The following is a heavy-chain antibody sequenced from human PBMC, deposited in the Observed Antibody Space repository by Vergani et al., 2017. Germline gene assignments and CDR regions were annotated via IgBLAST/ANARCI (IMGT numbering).Heavy chain of an antibody. CDR3: ARDGLGYCTNGVCSNWFDP. CDR2: ISSSSSYI. J-gene: IGHJ5*02. V-gene: IGHV3-21*01. Sequence: EVQLLESGGGLVQPGRSLRLSCAASGFTFSSYGMHWVRQAPGKGLEWVSSISSSSSYIYYADSVKGRFTISRDNAKNSLYLQMNSLRAEDTAVYYCARDGLGYCTNGVCSNWFDPWGQGTLVTVSS. D-gene: IGHD2-8*01. CDR1: GFTFSSYG.